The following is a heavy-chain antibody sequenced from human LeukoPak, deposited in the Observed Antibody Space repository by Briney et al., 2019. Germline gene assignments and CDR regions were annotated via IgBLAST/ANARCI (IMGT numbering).Heavy chain of an antibody. Sequence: AGGSLRLSCAASGFTFSSYGMHWVRQAPGKGLEWVAVMWYDGSNKYYADSVKGRFTISRDNAQNSLYLQMNSLRAEDTAVYYCARLSAYGSLFDSWGQGALVTVSS. J-gene: IGHJ4*02. CDR2: MWYDGSNK. V-gene: IGHV3-33*01. D-gene: IGHD2-15*01. CDR1: GFTFSSYG. CDR3: ARLSAYGSLFDS.